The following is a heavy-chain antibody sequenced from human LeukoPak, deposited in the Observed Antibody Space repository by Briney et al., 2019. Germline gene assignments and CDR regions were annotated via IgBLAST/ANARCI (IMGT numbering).Heavy chain of an antibody. CDR3: ARDTAAGTSPLPNWFDP. V-gene: IGHV4-38-2*02. D-gene: IGHD6-13*01. Sequence: SETLSLTCTVSGYSISSGYYWGWIRQPPGKGLEWIGSIYHSGSTYYNPSLKSRVTISVDTSKNQFSLKLSSVTAADTAVYYCARDTAAGTSPLPNWFDPWGQGTLVTVSS. J-gene: IGHJ5*02. CDR2: IYHSGST. CDR1: GYSISSGYY.